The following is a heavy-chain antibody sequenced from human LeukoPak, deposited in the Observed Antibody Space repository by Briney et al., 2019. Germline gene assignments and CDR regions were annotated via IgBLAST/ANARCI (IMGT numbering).Heavy chain of an antibody. Sequence: PGGSLRLSCAASGLTVSSNYMSWVRQAPGKGLDWVSLIYSGSSTYYADSVKGRFTISRDKSKNTLYLQMSSLGVEDTAVYYCAMGAIVATIDYWGQGTLVTVSS. CDR3: AMGAIVATIDY. D-gene: IGHD5-12*01. CDR2: IYSGSST. J-gene: IGHJ4*02. V-gene: IGHV3-66*01. CDR1: GLTVSSNY.